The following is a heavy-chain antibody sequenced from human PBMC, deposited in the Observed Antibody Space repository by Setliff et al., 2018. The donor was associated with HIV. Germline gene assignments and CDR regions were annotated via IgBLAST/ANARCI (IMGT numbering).Heavy chain of an antibody. V-gene: IGHV3-23*01. J-gene: IGHJ6*03. CDR2: ISGSGGST. Sequence: GGSLRLSCAASGFTFNSYAMTWVRQAPGKGLEWVSAISGSGGSTYYADSVKGRFTISRDNAKKSMYLQMNSLRGEDTAVYYCARAMNHYGSGTFEYYYYMDVWGKGTTVTVSS. CDR1: GFTFNSYA. CDR3: ARAMNHYGSGTFEYYYYMDV. D-gene: IGHD3-10*01.